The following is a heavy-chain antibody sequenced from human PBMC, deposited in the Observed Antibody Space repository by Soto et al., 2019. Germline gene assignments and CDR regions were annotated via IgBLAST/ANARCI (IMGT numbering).Heavy chain of an antibody. D-gene: IGHD2-15*01. CDR1: GASISSSTYY. CDR3: XXXXXXXXCFRGDY. Sequence: QLQLQESGPGLVKPSETLSLTCTVSGASISSSTYYWGWIRQPPGKGLEWIGSIYSTGTTYYNPSLXXRXXXXXXXXXXXXXXXXXXXXXXXXXVXXCXXXXXXXXCFRGDYWGQGTLVTVSS. CDR2: IYSTGTT. J-gene: IGHJ4*02. V-gene: IGHV4-39*01.